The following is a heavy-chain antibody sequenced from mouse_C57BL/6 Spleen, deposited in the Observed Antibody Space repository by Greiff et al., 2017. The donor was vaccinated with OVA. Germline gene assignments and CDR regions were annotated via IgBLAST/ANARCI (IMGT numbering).Heavy chain of an antibody. Sequence: EVQLQQSMAELVRPGASVKLSCTASGFNIKNPYMHWVKQRPEQGLEWIGRIDPANGNTKYAPKFQGKATITADTSSNTAYLQLSSLTSEDTAIYYCARDYGSSYGAMDYWGQGTSVTVSS. CDR3: ARDYGSSYGAMDY. D-gene: IGHD1-1*01. J-gene: IGHJ4*01. CDR2: IDPANGNT. V-gene: IGHV14-3*01. CDR1: GFNIKNPY.